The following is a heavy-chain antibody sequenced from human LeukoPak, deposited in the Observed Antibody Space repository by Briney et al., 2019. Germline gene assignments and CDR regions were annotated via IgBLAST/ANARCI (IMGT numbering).Heavy chain of an antibody. Sequence: PGGSLRLSCAASGFTFSSYGMHWVRQAPGKGLEWVAAISSSSRDIFYADSVKGRFSISRDNTQNSLSLRMNSLRAEDTAVYYCVREAAATLFDYWGQGTLVTVSS. CDR3: VREAAATLFDY. V-gene: IGHV3-21*01. CDR2: ISSSSRDI. D-gene: IGHD1-26*01. CDR1: GFTFSSYG. J-gene: IGHJ4*02.